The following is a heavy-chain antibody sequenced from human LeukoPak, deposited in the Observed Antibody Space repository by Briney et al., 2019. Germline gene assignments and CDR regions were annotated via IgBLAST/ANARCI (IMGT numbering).Heavy chain of an antibody. D-gene: IGHD6-13*01. CDR3: AREVIAAAGTDFDY. J-gene: IGHJ4*02. CDR2: ISSGSSTI. V-gene: IGHV3-48*01. CDR1: GFTFSSYS. Sequence: GGSLRLSCAASGFTFSSYSMNWVRQAPGKGLEWVSYISSGSSTIYYADSVKGRFTISRDNAKNSLYLQMNSLRAEDTAVYYCAREVIAAAGTDFDYWGQGTLVTVSS.